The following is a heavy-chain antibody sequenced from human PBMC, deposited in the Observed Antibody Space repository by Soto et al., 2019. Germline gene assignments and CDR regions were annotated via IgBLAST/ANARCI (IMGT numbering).Heavy chain of an antibody. CDR1: GYTFTSYA. D-gene: IGHD5-18*01. V-gene: IGHV1-3*01. CDR3: ARGLNGYLHYYDY. CDR2: INAGNGNT. J-gene: IGHJ4*02. Sequence: ASVKVSCKAAGYTFTSYAMHWVRQAPGQRLEWMGWINAGNGNTKYSQKFQGRVTITRDTSASTAYMELSSLRSEDTAVYYCARGLNGYLHYYDYWGQGTPVTVSS.